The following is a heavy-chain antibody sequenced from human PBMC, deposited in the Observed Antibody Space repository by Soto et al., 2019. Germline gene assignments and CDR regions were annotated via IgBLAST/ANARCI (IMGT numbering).Heavy chain of an antibody. J-gene: IGHJ4*02. Sequence: QVQLAESGGGLVKSGGSLTLSCSTSGFFFTDYFMSWIRQAPGKGLKWVSYISPSGDVTHYADSVKGRFTISRDNTKNSLFLQMSSLRDDDTAVYYCARQLERRVGAASHWGQGTRVSVSS. CDR1: GFFFTDYF. V-gene: IGHV3-11*01. CDR3: ARQLERRVGAASH. CDR2: ISPSGDVT. D-gene: IGHD1-26*01.